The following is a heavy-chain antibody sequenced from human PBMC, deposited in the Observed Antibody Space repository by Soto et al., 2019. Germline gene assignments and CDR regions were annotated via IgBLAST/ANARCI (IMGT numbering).Heavy chain of an antibody. CDR1: GCTFSSYG. J-gene: IGHJ3*02. V-gene: IGHV3-33*01. D-gene: IGHD3-3*01. CDR2: IWYDGSNK. Sequence: GGSLRLSCASSGCTFSSYGMHWVRQAPGKGLEWVAVIWYDGSNKYYADSVKGRFTISRDNSKNTLYLQMNSLRAEDTAVYYCARALRITIFGVVIKPSNAFDIWGQGTMVTVSS. CDR3: ARALRITIFGVVIKPSNAFDI.